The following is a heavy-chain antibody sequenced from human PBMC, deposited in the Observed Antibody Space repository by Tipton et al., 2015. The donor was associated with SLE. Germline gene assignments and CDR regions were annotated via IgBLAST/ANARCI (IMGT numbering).Heavy chain of an antibody. CDR3: ARVGVDDYTPFDY. Sequence: TLSLTCTVSGGSISSYYWSWSRQPAGKGLELIGRIYTSGSTYYNPSLKSRVTISVDTSKNQFSLKLSSVTAADTAVYYCARVGVDDYTPFDYWGQGTLVTVSS. D-gene: IGHD5-24*01. CDR2: IYTSGST. CDR1: GGSISSYY. V-gene: IGHV4-4*07. J-gene: IGHJ4*02.